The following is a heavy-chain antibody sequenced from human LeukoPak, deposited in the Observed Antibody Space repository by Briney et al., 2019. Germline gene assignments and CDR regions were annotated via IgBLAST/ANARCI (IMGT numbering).Heavy chain of an antibody. CDR1: GDSVSSNSAA. CDR3: ARDDRYCSSTSCFYGMDV. D-gene: IGHD2-2*01. V-gene: IGHV6-1*01. CDR2: TYYRSKWYN. J-gene: IGHJ6*02. Sequence: SQILSLTCAISGDSVSSNSAAWNWIRQSPSRGLEWLGRTYYRSKWYNDYAVSVKSRITINPDTSKNQFSLQLNSVTPEDTAVYYCARDDRYCSSTSCFYGMDVWGQGTTVTVSS.